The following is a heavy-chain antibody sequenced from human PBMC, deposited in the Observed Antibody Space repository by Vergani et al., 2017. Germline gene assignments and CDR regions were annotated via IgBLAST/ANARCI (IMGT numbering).Heavy chain of an antibody. CDR1: GYTFTSYY. CDR3: ASTSLGYCSSTSCSEGMDV. J-gene: IGHJ6*02. D-gene: IGHD2-2*01. V-gene: IGHV1-46*03. CDR2: INPSGGST. Sequence: QVQLVQSGAEVKKPGASVKVSCKASGYTFTSYYMHWVRQAPGQGLEWMGIINPSGGSTSYAQKFQGRVTMTRDTSTSTVYMELSSLRSEDTAVYYCASTSLGYCSSTSCSEGMDVWGQGTTVTVSS.